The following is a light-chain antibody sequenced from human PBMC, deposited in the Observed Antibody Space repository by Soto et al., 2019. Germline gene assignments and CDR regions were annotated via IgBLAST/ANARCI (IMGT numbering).Light chain of an antibody. CDR1: SSNIGAGYP. CDR2: GNT. Sequence: QSFLTHPPSVSGAPGQRITISCTGSSSNIGAGYPIHWYQQLPGTAPRLLIFGNTIRPSGVPARFSGSRSGLAITGLQAEDEADYYCQSYDSSLSAYVFGAGTKVTVL. J-gene: IGLJ1*01. CDR3: QSYDSSLSAYV. V-gene: IGLV1-40*01.